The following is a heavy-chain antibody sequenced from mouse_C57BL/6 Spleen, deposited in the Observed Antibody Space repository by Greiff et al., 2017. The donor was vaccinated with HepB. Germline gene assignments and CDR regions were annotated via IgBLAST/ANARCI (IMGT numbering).Heavy chain of an antibody. Sequence: EVMLVESGGGLVKPGGSLKLSCAASGFTFSDYGMHWVRQAPEKGLEWVAYISSGSSTIYYADTVKGRVTISRDKSKNTLFLQMTSLRSEDTAMYYCARASYDEGAIDYWGQGTSVTVSS. CDR2: ISSGSSTI. CDR3: ARASYDEGAIDY. D-gene: IGHD2-12*01. V-gene: IGHV5-17*01. CDR1: GFTFSDYG. J-gene: IGHJ4*01.